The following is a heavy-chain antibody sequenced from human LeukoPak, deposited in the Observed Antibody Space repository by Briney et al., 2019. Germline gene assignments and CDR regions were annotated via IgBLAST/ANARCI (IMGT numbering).Heavy chain of an antibody. Sequence: ASVKVSCKASGYTFTSYYMHWVRQAPGQGLEWMGIINPSGGSTSYAQKFQGRVTMTRDTSTSTVYMELSSLRSEDTAVYYCAGGVYCSGGSCYPSIDYWGQGTLVTVSS. CDR2: INPSGGST. V-gene: IGHV1-46*01. CDR1: GYTFTSYY. J-gene: IGHJ4*02. D-gene: IGHD2-15*01. CDR3: AGGVYCSGGSCYPSIDY.